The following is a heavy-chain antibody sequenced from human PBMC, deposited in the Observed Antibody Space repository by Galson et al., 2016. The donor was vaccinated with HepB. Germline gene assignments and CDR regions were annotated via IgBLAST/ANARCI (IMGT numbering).Heavy chain of an antibody. D-gene: IGHD1-20*01. CDR3: AREGLTYPHWFDP. CDR2: IYQSGST. V-gene: IGHV4-4*02. Sequence: SETLSLTCAVSGGSISSSYWWSWVRQPPGKGLEWNGEIYQSGSTNYNPSLKSRVTISVDKSKNQFSLKLSSLTAADTAVYYCAREGLTYPHWFDPWGQGTLVTVSS. J-gene: IGHJ5*02. CDR1: GGSISSSYW.